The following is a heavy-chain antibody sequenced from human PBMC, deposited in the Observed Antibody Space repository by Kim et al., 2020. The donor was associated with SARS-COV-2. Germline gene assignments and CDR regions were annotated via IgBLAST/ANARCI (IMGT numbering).Heavy chain of an antibody. J-gene: IGHJ6*02. D-gene: IGHD3-22*01. CDR1: GYTFTSYD. CDR2: MNPNSGNT. CDR3: ARGGRSMIVVVITPYYYYGMHL. V-gene: IGHV1-8*01. Sequence: ASVKVSCKASGYTFTSYDINWVRQATGQGLEWMGWMNPNSGNTGYAQKFQGRVTMTRNTSISTAYMELSSLRSEDTAVYYCARGGRSMIVVVITPYYYYGMHLWRQETTVTVSS.